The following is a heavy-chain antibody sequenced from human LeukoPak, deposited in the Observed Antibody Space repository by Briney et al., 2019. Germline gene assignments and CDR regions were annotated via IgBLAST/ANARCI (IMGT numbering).Heavy chain of an antibody. D-gene: IGHD3-9*01. V-gene: IGHV4-39*01. J-gene: IGHJ4*02. CDR3: ARGHDIFTGDKGH. Sequence: PSETLSLNCTVSGGSISCSNYYWGWIRQPPGKGLGWIGSVYYSGSTYYNPSLKSRVTISVDTSKNQFSLKLNSVTAADTAVYYCARGHDIFTGDKGHWGQGTLVTVSS. CDR2: VYYSGST. CDR1: GGSISCSNYY.